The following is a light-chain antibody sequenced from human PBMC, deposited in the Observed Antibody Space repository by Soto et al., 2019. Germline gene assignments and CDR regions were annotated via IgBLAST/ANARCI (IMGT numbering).Light chain of an antibody. Sequence: QSVLTQPPSVSAAPGQKVTISCSGSSSNIGNNYVSWYQQLPGTAPKLLIYDNNKRPSGIPDRFSGSKSGTSATLGITGLQTGDEADYYGGTWDSSLSARGVFGGGTKLTVL. V-gene: IGLV1-51*01. J-gene: IGLJ2*01. CDR2: DNN. CDR1: SSNIGNNY. CDR3: GTWDSSLSARGV.